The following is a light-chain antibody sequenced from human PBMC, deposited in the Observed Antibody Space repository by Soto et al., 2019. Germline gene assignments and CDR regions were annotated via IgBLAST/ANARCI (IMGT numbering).Light chain of an antibody. V-gene: IGKV3D-15*03. J-gene: IGKJ1*01. CDR2: QTS. CDR3: HQRQSWPRT. CDR1: QYINTR. Sequence: EIVMTQSPATLSGSPGERVTLSCRASQYINTRLAWYQHRPGQSPRLLIYQTSLRAAGIPARFSASGSGTDFTLTISDVQPEDFALYYCHQRQSWPRTFGQGTKVDIK.